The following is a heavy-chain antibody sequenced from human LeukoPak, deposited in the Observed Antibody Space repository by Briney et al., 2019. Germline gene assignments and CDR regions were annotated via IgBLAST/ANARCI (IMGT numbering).Heavy chain of an antibody. CDR2: IYSGGST. CDR3: ARDQVVGAPGAFDI. CDR1: GFTVSSNY. V-gene: IGHV3-53*01. Sequence: PGRSLRLSCAASGFTVSSNYMSWVRQAPGKGLGWVSVIYSGGSTYYADSVKGRFTISRDNSKSTLYLQMNSLRAEDTAVYYCARDQVVGAPGAFDIWGQGTMVTVSS. J-gene: IGHJ3*02. D-gene: IGHD1-26*01.